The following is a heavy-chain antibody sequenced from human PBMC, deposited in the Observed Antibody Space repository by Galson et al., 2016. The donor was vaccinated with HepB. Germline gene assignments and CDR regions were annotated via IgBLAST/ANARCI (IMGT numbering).Heavy chain of an antibody. CDR1: GDSIRSTNYY. J-gene: IGHJ4*02. CDR2: IYYSGDT. V-gene: IGHV4-39*01. CDR3: MRHYSSGPRAVDS. D-gene: IGHD3-22*01. Sequence: SETLSLTCTVSGDSIRSTNYYWGWVRQPPGKGLEWIGSIYYSGDTYYNTSLLSRVSVSIDTPKNQFSLKVNAVTAADAAVYYCMRHYSSGPRAVDSWGQGTLVTVSS.